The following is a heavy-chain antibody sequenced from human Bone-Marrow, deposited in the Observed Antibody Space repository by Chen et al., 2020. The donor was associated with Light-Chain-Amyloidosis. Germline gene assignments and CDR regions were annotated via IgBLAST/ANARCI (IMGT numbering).Heavy chain of an antibody. CDR1: GYTFPTYW. CDR3: ARRRDGYNFDY. D-gene: IGHD5-12*01. Sequence: EVQREQSGPEVKKPGEPLKISYTGSGYTFPTYWIGWVRQMPGKGLEWMGVIYPDDSDARYSPSFEGQVTISADKSITTAYLQWRSLKASDTAMYYCARRRDGYNFDYWGQGTLVTVSS. V-gene: IGHV5-51*01. CDR2: IYPDDSDA. J-gene: IGHJ4*02.